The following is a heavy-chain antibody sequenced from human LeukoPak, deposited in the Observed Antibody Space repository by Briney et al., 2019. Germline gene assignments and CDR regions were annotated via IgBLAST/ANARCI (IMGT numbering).Heavy chain of an antibody. Sequence: GASVKVSCRASGYTFTSYGISWVRQATGQGLEWMGWMNPNSGNTGYAQKFQGRVTMTRNTSISTAYMELSSLRSEDTAVYYCARVSGDAFDIWGQGTMVTVSS. CDR3: ARVSGDAFDI. D-gene: IGHD3-10*01. J-gene: IGHJ3*02. V-gene: IGHV1-8*02. CDR1: GYTFTSYG. CDR2: MNPNSGNT.